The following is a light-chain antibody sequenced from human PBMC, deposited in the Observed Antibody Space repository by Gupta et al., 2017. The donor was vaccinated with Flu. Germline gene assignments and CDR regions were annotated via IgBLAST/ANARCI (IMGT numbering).Light chain of an antibody. V-gene: IGKV2-30*01. Sequence: PVTLGQPAYISCSSSQSRVYKNGIDCLDWLQQRPVQSPRRIIYEGSKRDCGGTDRFSWSGACTDFTLKSSRGEDEDVGVYYCMRCKPPWTFGQGTRLEI. CDR3: MRCKPPWT. CDR1: QSRVYKNGIDC. CDR2: EGS. J-gene: IGKJ2*02.